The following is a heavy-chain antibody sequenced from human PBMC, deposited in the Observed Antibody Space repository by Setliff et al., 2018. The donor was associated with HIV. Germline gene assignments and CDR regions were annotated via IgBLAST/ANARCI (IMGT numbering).Heavy chain of an antibody. J-gene: IGHJ5*02. CDR3: TREKFGSGSSVPEVRLFDP. V-gene: IGHV4-61*02. D-gene: IGHD6-25*01. CDR2: IYSSGST. CDR1: GGSISSGGYY. Sequence: SETLSLTCTVSGGSISSGGYYWSWIRQPAGKGLEWIGRIYSSGSTTYSPSLKSRVTILLDPSKNQFSLRLRSVTAADTAVYFCTREKFGSGSSVPEVRLFDPWGQGTLVTVSS.